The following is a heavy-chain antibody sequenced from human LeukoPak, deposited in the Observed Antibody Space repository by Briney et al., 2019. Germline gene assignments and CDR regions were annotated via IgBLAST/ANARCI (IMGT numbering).Heavy chain of an antibody. CDR2: INAGNGNT. V-gene: IGHV1-3*01. J-gene: IGHJ5*02. CDR3: ARDRVTMVRGIGNWFDP. Sequence: ASVKVSCKASGYTFTSYAMHWVRQAPGQRLEWMGWINAGNGNTKYSQRFQGRVTITRDTFASTAYMELSSLRSEDTAVYYCARDRVTMVRGIGNWFDPWGQGTLVTVSS. D-gene: IGHD3-10*01. CDR1: GYTFTSYA.